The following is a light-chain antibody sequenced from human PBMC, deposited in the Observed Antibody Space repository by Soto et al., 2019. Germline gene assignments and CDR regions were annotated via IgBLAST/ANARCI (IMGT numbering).Light chain of an antibody. CDR2: GAS. J-gene: IGKJ2*01. V-gene: IGKV3-20*01. CDR1: QSVSSSY. Sequence: ETVLTQSPGTLSLSPGERATLSCRASQSVSSSYLAWYHQRPGQAPRLLIYGASRRATGIPDRFSGSGSGTDFTLTISRLEPEDFAVYYCQQYNNWPPTFGQGTKLEIK. CDR3: QQYNNWPPT.